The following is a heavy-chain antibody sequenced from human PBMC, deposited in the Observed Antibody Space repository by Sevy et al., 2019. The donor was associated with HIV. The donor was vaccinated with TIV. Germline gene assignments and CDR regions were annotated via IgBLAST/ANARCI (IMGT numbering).Heavy chain of an antibody. CDR2: IYYSGST. V-gene: IGHV4-59*01. J-gene: IGHJ6*03. CDR3: ARGTLRVRGVINYYYMDV. Sequence: SETLSLTCTVSGGSISSYYWSWIRQPPGKGLEWIGYIYYSGSTNYNPSLKSRVTISVDTSKNQFSLKLSSVTAADTAVYYCARGTLRVRGVINYYYMDVWGKGTTVTVSS. CDR1: GGSISSYY. D-gene: IGHD3-10*01.